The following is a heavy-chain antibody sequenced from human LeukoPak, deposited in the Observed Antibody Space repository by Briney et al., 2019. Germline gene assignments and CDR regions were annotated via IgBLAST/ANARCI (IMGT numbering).Heavy chain of an antibody. CDR3: AKDTPTNGVEGYFDY. V-gene: IGHV3-64*01. Sequence: GGSLRLSCAASGFTFSSYAMHWVRQAPGKGLEYVSAVSSNGGSTYYANSVKGRFTISRDNSKNTLYLQMNSLRTEDTAVYYCAKDTPTNGVEGYFDYWGQGTLVTVSS. D-gene: IGHD2-8*01. CDR1: GFTFSSYA. J-gene: IGHJ4*02. CDR2: VSSNGGST.